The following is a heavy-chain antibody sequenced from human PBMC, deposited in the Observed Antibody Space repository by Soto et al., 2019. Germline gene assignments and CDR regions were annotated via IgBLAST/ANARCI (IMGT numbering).Heavy chain of an antibody. D-gene: IGHD3-22*01. V-gene: IGHV4-59*08. CDR1: GGSIRDYY. J-gene: IGHJ4*02. CDR2: IYYTGTT. CDR3: ARLNYYNSSGSFDY. Sequence: PSETLSLTCTVSGGSIRDYYWGWIRQSPGKGLEWIGYIYYTGTTKYNPSLKSRVTISVDSSKNQFSLKLSSVTAADTAVYYCARLNYYNSSGSFDYWGQGTLVTVSS.